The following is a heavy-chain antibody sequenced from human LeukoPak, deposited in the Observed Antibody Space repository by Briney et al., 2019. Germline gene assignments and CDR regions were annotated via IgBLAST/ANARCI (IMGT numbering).Heavy chain of an antibody. Sequence: PSQTLSLTCTVSGDSMTRGGYYWSWVRQHPGKGVEWIGFIYHSGTTFYNPSLEGRAAISVDTSQNQFSLKLTSVTAADTAVYYCARAVDYRNYFDYWGQGTLVTVSS. V-gene: IGHV4-31*03. J-gene: IGHJ4*02. CDR2: IYHSGTT. CDR1: GDSMTRGGYY. CDR3: ARAVDYRNYFDY. D-gene: IGHD4-11*01.